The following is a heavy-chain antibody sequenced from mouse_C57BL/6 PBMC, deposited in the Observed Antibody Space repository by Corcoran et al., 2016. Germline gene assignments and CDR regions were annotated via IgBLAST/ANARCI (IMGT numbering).Heavy chain of an antibody. CDR1: GYTFTSYG. CDR2: IYPRSGNT. Sequence: QVQLQQSGAELARPGASVKLSCKASGYTFTSYGISWVKQRTGQGLEWIGEIYPRSGNTYYNEKFKGKATLTADKSSSTAYMELRSLTSEDSAVYFCANARFAYWGQGTLVTVSA. J-gene: IGHJ3*01. CDR3: ANARFAY. V-gene: IGHV1-81*01.